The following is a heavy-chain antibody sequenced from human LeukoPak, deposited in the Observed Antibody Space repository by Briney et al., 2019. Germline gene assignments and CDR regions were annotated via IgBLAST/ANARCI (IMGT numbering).Heavy chain of an antibody. J-gene: IGHJ6*02. D-gene: IGHD6-6*01. CDR3: ARDSGWQLAQSGTYYYYGTDV. CDR2: IYTSGST. CDR1: GGSISSGSYY. Sequence: PSQTLSLTCTVSGGSISSGSYYWSWIRQPAGKGLEWIGRIYTSGSTNYNPSLKSRVTISVDTSKNQFSLKLSSVTAADTAVYYCARDSGWQLAQSGTYYYYGTDVWGQGTTVTVSS. V-gene: IGHV4-61*02.